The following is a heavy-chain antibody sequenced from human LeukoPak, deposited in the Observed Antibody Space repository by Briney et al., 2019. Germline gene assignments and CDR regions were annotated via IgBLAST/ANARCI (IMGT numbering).Heavy chain of an antibody. CDR2: IYYSGST. V-gene: IGHV4-39*07. J-gene: IGHJ6*03. Sequence: SETLSLTCTVSGGSISSSSYYWGWIRQPPGKGLEWIGSIYYSGSTYYNPSLKSRVTISVDTSKNQFSLKLSSVTAADTAVYYCARENRGYSYGAAINNYYYYMDVWGKGTTVTVSS. CDR1: GGSISSSSYY. D-gene: IGHD5-18*01. CDR3: ARENRGYSYGAAINNYYYYMDV.